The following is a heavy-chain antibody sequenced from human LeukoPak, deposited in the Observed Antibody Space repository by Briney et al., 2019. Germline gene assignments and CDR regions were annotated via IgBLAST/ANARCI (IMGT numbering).Heavy chain of an antibody. D-gene: IGHD5-12*01. Sequence: SQTLSLTCTVSGGSISSGGYYWSWLRQHPGTGLEWIGYIYYSGSTYYNPSLKSRVTISVDTSKNQFSLKLSSVTAADTAVYYCARIQVPQPYSDYDERSGMDVWGQGTTVTVSS. CDR3: ARIQVPQPYSDYDERSGMDV. CDR1: GGSISSGGYY. CDR2: IYYSGST. V-gene: IGHV4-31*03. J-gene: IGHJ6*02.